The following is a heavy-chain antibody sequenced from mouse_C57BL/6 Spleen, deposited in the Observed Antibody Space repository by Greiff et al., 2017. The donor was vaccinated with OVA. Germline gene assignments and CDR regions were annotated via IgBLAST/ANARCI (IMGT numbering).Heavy chain of an antibody. J-gene: IGHJ3*01. CDR3: GRRGDDDGGVWFAY. CDR1: GFTFSSYA. Sequence: EVKLMESGGGLVKPGGSLKLSCAASGFTFSSYAMSWVRQTPEKRLEWVATISDGGSYTYYPDNVKGRFTISRDNAKNNLYLQMSHLKSEDTAMYDGGRRGDDDGGVWFAYWGQGTLVTVSA. V-gene: IGHV5-4*03. CDR2: ISDGGSYT. D-gene: IGHD2-4*01.